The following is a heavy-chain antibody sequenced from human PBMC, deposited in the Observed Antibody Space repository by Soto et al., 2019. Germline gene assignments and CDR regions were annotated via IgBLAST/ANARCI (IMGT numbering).Heavy chain of an antibody. Sequence: SETLSLTCTVSGGSISSGGYYWSWIRQHPGKGLEWIGYIYYSGSTYYNPSLKSRVTISVDTSKNQFSLKLSSVTAADTAVYYCASILGYCTNGVCPDDAFDIWVQGTMVTVSS. CDR3: ASILGYCTNGVCPDDAFDI. D-gene: IGHD2-8*01. V-gene: IGHV4-31*03. CDR1: GGSISSGGYY. J-gene: IGHJ3*02. CDR2: IYYSGST.